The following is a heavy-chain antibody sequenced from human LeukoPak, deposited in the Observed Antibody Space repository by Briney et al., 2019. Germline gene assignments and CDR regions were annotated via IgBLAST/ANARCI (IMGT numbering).Heavy chain of an antibody. CDR1: GFTFSGYA. D-gene: IGHD2-2*01. Sequence: GGSLRLSCAASGFTFSGYAMSWVRQAPGKGLEWVSAISGSGGSTYYADSVKGRFTISRDNSKNTLYLQMNSLRAEDTAVYYCALAAMDEYYFDYWGQGTLVTVSS. J-gene: IGHJ4*02. V-gene: IGHV3-23*01. CDR2: ISGSGGST. CDR3: ALAAMDEYYFDY.